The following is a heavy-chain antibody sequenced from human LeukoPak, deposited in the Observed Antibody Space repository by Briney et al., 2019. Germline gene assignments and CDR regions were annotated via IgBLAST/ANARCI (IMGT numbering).Heavy chain of an antibody. Sequence: SETLSLTCTVSGGSISSGGYYWSWIRQHPGKGLEWIGYIYYSGSTYYNPSLKSRVTISVDTSKNQFSLKLSSVTAADTAVYYCARGDDYGDYIAFDIWGQGTMVTVSS. V-gene: IGHV4-31*03. D-gene: IGHD4-17*01. CDR3: ARGDDYGDYIAFDI. J-gene: IGHJ3*02. CDR1: GGSISSGGYY. CDR2: IYYSGST.